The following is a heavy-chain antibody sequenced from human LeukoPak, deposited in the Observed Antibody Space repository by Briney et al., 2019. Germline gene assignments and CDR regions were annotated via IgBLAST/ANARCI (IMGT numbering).Heavy chain of an antibody. Sequence: PSETLSLTCAVSGGSISSYYWSWIRQPAGKGLEWIGRIFSSGSTNYNPSLKSRVTMSVDTSKNQFSLKLSSVTAADTAVYYCARLVGNTISFLDWFDPWGQGTLVTVSS. D-gene: IGHD3-3*01. V-gene: IGHV4-4*07. CDR1: GGSISSYY. CDR3: ARLVGNTISFLDWFDP. J-gene: IGHJ5*02. CDR2: IFSSGST.